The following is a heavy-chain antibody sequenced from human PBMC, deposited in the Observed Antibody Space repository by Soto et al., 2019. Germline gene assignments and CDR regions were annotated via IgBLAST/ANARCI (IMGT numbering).Heavy chain of an antibody. Sequence: QVQLVESGGGVVQPGRSLRLSCAASGFTFSSYGMHWVRQAPGKGLERVAVISYDGSNKYYADSVKGRFTISRDNSKNTLYLQMNSLRAEDTAVYYCAKEIYGSGSYSYTPLGYYGMDVWGQGTTVTVSS. D-gene: IGHD3-10*01. CDR2: ISYDGSNK. CDR1: GFTFSSYG. V-gene: IGHV3-30*18. CDR3: AKEIYGSGSYSYTPLGYYGMDV. J-gene: IGHJ6*02.